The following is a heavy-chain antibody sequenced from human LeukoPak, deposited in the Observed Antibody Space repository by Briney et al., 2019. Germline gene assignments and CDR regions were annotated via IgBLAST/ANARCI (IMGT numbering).Heavy chain of an antibody. CDR2: IYPSDSDT. J-gene: IGHJ2*01. D-gene: IGHD3-16*01. Sequence: GESLNISCQCSGYTFRNYWIAWVRQMAGKGLEWVAIIYPSDSDTRYSPFLEGQVTISADKSTSTAYLQWRSLKASDTAMYYCARERGGWYFDLWGRGTLVTVSS. CDR1: GYTFRNYW. CDR3: ARERGGWYFDL. V-gene: IGHV5-51*01.